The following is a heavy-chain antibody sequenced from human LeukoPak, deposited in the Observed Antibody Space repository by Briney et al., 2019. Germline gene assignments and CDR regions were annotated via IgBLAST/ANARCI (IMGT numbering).Heavy chain of an antibody. CDR2: ISSSGTYI. V-gene: IGHV3-21*01. D-gene: IGHD1-26*01. Sequence: PGGSLRLSCAASGFTFSRFSMNWVRQAPGKGLEWVSSISSSGTYIYYADSVKGRFTISRDSAKNSLYLQMNSLRAEDTAVYYCARDQGSGKLDYWGQGTLVTVSS. CDR1: GFTFSRFS. J-gene: IGHJ4*02. CDR3: ARDQGSGKLDY.